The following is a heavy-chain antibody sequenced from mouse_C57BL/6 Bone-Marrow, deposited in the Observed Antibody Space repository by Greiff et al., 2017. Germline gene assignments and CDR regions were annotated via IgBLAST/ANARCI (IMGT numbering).Heavy chain of an antibody. D-gene: IGHD2-3*01. Sequence: EVQLQQSGTVLARPGASVKMSCKTSGYTFTSYWMHWVKQRPGQGLEGLGAIYPGNSVTSYNQQFKGKAKLTAVTSASTAYMELSSLTNEDSAVYYCTKDGYYDWYFDVWGTGTTVTVSS. J-gene: IGHJ1*03. CDR3: TKDGYYDWYFDV. V-gene: IGHV1-5*01. CDR1: GYTFTSYW. CDR2: IYPGNSVT.